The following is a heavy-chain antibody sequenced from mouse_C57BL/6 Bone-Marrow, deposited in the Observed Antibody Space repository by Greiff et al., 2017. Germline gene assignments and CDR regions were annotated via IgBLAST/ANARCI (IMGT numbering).Heavy chain of an antibody. CDR1: GFSLTSYG. CDR2: IWSGGST. CDR3: ASPRWLLVDY. D-gene: IGHD2-3*01. Sequence: VQRVESGPGLVQPSQSLSITCTVPGFSLTSYGVHWVRQSPGKGLEWLGVIWSGGSTDYNAAFISRLSISKDNSKSQVFFKMNRLQADDTAIYYCASPRWLLVDYWSQGTTLTVSS. J-gene: IGHJ2*01. V-gene: IGHV2-2*01.